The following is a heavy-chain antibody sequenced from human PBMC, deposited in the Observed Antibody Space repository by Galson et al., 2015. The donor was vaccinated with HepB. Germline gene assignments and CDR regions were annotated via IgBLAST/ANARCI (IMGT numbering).Heavy chain of an antibody. CDR3: TTEYYDFWSGLLSYFDY. V-gene: IGHV3-15*01. D-gene: IGHD3-3*01. CDR1: GFTFSNAW. Sequence: SLRLSCAASGFTFSNAWMSWVRQAPGKGLEWVGRIKSKTDGGTTDYAAPVKGRFTISRDDSKNTLYLQMNSLKTEDTAVYYCTTEYYDFWSGLLSYFDYWGQGTLVTVSS. J-gene: IGHJ4*02. CDR2: IKSKTDGGTT.